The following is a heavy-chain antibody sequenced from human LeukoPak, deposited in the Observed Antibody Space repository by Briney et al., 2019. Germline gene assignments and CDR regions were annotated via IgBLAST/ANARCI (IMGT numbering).Heavy chain of an antibody. Sequence: ASVKVSCKASGGTFSSYAISWVRQAPGQGLEWMGRIIPILGIANYAQKFQGRVTITADKSTSTAYMELSSLRSEDTAVYYCARDIGYCSSTSCNDYWGQGTLVTVSS. CDR2: IIPILGIA. J-gene: IGHJ4*02. V-gene: IGHV1-69*04. CDR1: GGTFSSYA. CDR3: ARDIGYCSSTSCNDY. D-gene: IGHD2-2*01.